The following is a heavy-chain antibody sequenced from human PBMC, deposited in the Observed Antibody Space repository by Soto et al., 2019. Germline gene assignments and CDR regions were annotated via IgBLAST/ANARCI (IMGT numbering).Heavy chain of an antibody. CDR2: IYHSGSI. J-gene: IGHJ3*02. Sequence: SETLSLTCAVSGDPISSSHWRSWVRQTPGKGLEWIGEIYHSGSINYNPSLKSRVSISVDMSKNQFSLRLTSVTAADTAVYYCARGGSSDWQVALDTWGQGTMVTVSS. CDR1: GDPISSSHW. CDR3: ARGGSSDWQVALDT. D-gene: IGHD6-19*01. V-gene: IGHV4-4*02.